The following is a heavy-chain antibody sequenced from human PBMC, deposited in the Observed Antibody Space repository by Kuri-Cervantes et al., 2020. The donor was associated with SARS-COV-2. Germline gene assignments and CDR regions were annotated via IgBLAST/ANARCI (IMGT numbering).Heavy chain of an antibody. V-gene: IGHV1-69*05. Sequence: KISCKASGGTFSSYAISWVRQAPGQGLEWMGGIIPIFGTANYAQKFQGRVTMTRDTSTSTVYMELSSLRSEDTAVYYCARSDDYGDYGFGHFDYWGRGTLVTVSS. J-gene: IGHJ4*02. D-gene: IGHD4-17*01. CDR2: IIPIFGTA. CDR3: ARSDDYGDYGFGHFDY. CDR1: GGTFSSYA.